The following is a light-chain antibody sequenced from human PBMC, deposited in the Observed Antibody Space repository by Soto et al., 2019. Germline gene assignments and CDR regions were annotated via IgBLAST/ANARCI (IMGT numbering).Light chain of an antibody. J-gene: IGLJ2*01. V-gene: IGLV2-14*01. Sequence: QSVLTQPASVSGSPGQSITISCTGTSSDVGGYNFVSWYQHHPGKAPKLIIYEVSNRPSGVSNRFSASKSGNTASLTISGLQAEDDADYYCSSYTNSSTLVGFGGGTKLTVL. CDR2: EVS. CDR1: SSDVGGYNF. CDR3: SSYTNSSTLVG.